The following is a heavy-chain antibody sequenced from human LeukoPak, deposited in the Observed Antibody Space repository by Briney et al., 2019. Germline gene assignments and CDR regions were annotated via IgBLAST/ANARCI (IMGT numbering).Heavy chain of an antibody. V-gene: IGHV3-7*03. CDR2: IKQDGSET. CDR3: AIDPNWGTHS. Sequence: AGGSLRLSCAASGFTFSRYWMSWVRQAPRKGLEWVANIKQDGSETYYLDSMKGRFTISRDNAKNSLYLQMNSLRVEDTAVYYCAIDPNWGTHSWGQGVLVTVSS. D-gene: IGHD7-27*01. J-gene: IGHJ4*02. CDR1: GFTFSRYW.